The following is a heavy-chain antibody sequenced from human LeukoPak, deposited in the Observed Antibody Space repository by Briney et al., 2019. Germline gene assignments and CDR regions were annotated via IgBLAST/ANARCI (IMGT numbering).Heavy chain of an antibody. V-gene: IGHV4-38-2*02. CDR2: IYHSGST. D-gene: IGHD2-2*01. CDR3: ARVPDCSSTSCYDMGGDAFDI. J-gene: IGHJ3*02. Sequence: SETLSLTCTVSGYSISSGYYWGWIRQPPGKGLEWIGSIYHSGSTYYNPSLKSRVTISVDTSKNQFSLKLSSVTAADTAVYYCARVPDCSSTSCYDMGGDAFDIWGQGTMVTVSS. CDR1: GYSISSGYY.